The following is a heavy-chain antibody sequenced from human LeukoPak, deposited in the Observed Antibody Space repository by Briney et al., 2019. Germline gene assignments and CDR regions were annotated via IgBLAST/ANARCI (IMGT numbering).Heavy chain of an antibody. J-gene: IGHJ4*02. CDR3: ARGGDDSSGYSDFGY. CDR1: GGSISSYY. Sequence: SETLSLTCTVSGGSISSYYWSWIRQPPGKGLEWIGYIYYSGSTNYNPSLKSRVTISVDTSKNQFSLKLSSVTAADTAVYYCARGGDDSSGYSDFGYWGQGTLVTVSS. V-gene: IGHV4-59*01. CDR2: IYYSGST. D-gene: IGHD3-22*01.